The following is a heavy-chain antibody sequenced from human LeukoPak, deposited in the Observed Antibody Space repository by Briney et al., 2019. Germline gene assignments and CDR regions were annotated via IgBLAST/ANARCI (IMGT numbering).Heavy chain of an antibody. CDR3: ARSSNYVYYYYYYMDV. V-gene: IGHV4-61*02. CDR2: IYTSGST. Sequence: SETLSLTCTVSGGSISSGSYYWSWIRQPAGKGLEWIGRIYTSGSTNYNLSLKSRVTISVDTSKNQFSLKLSSVTAADTAVYYCARSSNYVYYYYYYMDVWGKGTTVTVSS. J-gene: IGHJ6*03. D-gene: IGHD4-11*01. CDR1: GGSISSGSYY.